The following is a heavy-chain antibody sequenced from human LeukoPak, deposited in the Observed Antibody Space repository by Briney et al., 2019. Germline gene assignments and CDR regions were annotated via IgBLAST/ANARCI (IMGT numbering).Heavy chain of an antibody. CDR1: GFTFSDYY. Sequence: GGSLRLSCAASGFTFSDYYMSWIRQAPGKGLEWVSYISSSGSTIYYADSVKGRFTISRDNAKNSLYLQMNSLRAEDTAVYYCAAQSARPQYYFDYWGQGTLVTVSS. J-gene: IGHJ4*02. CDR3: AAQSARPQYYFDY. V-gene: IGHV3-11*01. D-gene: IGHD6-6*01. CDR2: ISSSGSTI.